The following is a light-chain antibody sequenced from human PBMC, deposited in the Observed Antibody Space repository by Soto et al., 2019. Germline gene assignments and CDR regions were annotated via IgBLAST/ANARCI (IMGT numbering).Light chain of an antibody. J-gene: IGKJ1*01. Sequence: EIVMTQSPATLSVSPGERATLSCRASQRVSNNLAWYQQKPGQAPRLLIYGASTRATGIPARFSGSVSWPEFTHTISSLQSEDFAVYYCQHYNNWPPWTFGQGTKVEIK. CDR2: GAS. CDR1: QRVSNN. V-gene: IGKV3-15*01. CDR3: QHYNNWPPWT.